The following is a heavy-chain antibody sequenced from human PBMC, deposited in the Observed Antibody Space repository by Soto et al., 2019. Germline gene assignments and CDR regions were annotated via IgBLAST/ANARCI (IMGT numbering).Heavy chain of an antibody. J-gene: IGHJ4*02. Sequence: SETLSLTCTVSGGSISSGGYYWSWIRQHPGKGLEWIGYIYYSGSTYYNPSLKSRVTISVDTSKNQFSLKLSSVTAADTAVYYCARGSSSSADFDYWGQGTLVTVLL. D-gene: IGHD6-6*01. CDR3: ARGSSSSADFDY. CDR1: GGSISSGGYY. V-gene: IGHV4-31*03. CDR2: IYYSGST.